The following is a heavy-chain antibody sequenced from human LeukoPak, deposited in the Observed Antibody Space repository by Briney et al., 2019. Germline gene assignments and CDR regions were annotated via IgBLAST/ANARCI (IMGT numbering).Heavy chain of an antibody. D-gene: IGHD4-17*01. Sequence: GASVKVSCKASGYTFTSYAMHWVRQAPGQRLEWMGWINAGNGNTKYSQKFQGRVTITRDTSASTAHMELSSLRSEDTAVYYCAREGGATVTTTSAGYYGMDVWGQGTTVTVSS. CDR2: INAGNGNT. J-gene: IGHJ6*02. CDR3: AREGGATVTTTSAGYYGMDV. CDR1: GYTFTSYA. V-gene: IGHV1-3*01.